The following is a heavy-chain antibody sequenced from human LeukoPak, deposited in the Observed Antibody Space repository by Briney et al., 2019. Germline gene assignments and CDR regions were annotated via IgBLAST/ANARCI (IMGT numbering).Heavy chain of an antibody. CDR1: RFTFSNYA. Sequence: PGGSLRLSCAASRFTFSNYAMTWVRQAPGKGLEWGAFIESEERNKHYAESVKGRFTISRDNSRNTLYLQMNSLRPEDTAVYYCTKGISTEDYRFFFWGQGALVTVSS. V-gene: IGHV3-30*02. CDR3: TKGISTEDYRFFF. D-gene: IGHD3-16*02. J-gene: IGHJ4*02. CDR2: IESEERNK.